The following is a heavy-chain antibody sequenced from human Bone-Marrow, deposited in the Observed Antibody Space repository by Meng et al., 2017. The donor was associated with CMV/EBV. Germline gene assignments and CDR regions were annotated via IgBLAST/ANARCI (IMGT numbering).Heavy chain of an antibody. D-gene: IGHD3-16*01. V-gene: IGHV3-9*01. CDR3: AKDIRSSGGGYYDGMDV. J-gene: IGHJ6*02. Sequence: GGSLRLSCAASGFTFDDYAMHWVRQAPGKGLEWVSGISWNSGSIGYADSVKGRFTISRDNAKNSLYLQMNSLSAEDTALYYCAKDIRSSGGGYYDGMDVWGQRTTVTFSS. CDR2: ISWNSGSI. CDR1: GFTFDDYA.